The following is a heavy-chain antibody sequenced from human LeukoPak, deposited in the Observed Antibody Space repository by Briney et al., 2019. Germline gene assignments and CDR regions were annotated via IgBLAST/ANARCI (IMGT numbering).Heavy chain of an antibody. J-gene: IGHJ4*02. CDR3: GRDFYGGNEGHFDY. Sequence: SQTLSLTCTVSGGSISSGGYYWSWIRQHPGKGLEWIGYIYYSGSTYYNPSLKSRVTISVDTSKNQFSLKLSSVTAADTAVYYCGRDFYGGNEGHFDYWGQGTLVTVSS. CDR2: IYYSGST. CDR1: GGSISSGGYY. V-gene: IGHV4-31*03. D-gene: IGHD4-23*01.